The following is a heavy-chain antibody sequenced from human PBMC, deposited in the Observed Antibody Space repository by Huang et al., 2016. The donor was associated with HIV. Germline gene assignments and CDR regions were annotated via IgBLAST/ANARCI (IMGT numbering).Heavy chain of an antibody. J-gene: IGHJ4*02. V-gene: IGHV3-30*18. Sequence: VQLVESGGGVVHPGRSLRLACAASGFSFSTYGLHWVRQAPGRGLEWLAVISYDGSNKYYAHSVKGRFTISRDTSENKVYLQMNSLRHEDTAVYYCAKDGADEEWDIDYWGQGTLVTVSS. CDR3: AKDGADEEWDIDY. CDR1: GFSFSTYG. D-gene: IGHD1-26*01. CDR2: ISYDGSNK.